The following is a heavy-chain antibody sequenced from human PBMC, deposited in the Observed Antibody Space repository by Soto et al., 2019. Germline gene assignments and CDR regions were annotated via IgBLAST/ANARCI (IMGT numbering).Heavy chain of an antibody. CDR1: GYTFMSYA. D-gene: IGHD5-18*01. Sequence: QVQLVQSGAEVKKPGASVKVSCKASGYTFMSYAMNWVRQAPGQRLEWRGWINAGNGNTKYSQKVQGRVTITRDPSASTGYMELSSLRAEDTAVYYCARDPGYSYGYNWGQGTLVTVSS. V-gene: IGHV1-3*01. CDR2: INAGNGNT. J-gene: IGHJ4*02. CDR3: ARDPGYSYGYN.